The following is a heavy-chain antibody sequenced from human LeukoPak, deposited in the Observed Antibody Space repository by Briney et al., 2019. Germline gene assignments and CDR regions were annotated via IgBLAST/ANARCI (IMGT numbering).Heavy chain of an antibody. CDR2: ISGSGGST. Sequence: GGSLRLSCAASGFTFSSYAMSWVRQAPGKGLEWVSAISGSGGSTYYADSVKGRFTISRDNSKNTLYLQMSSLRAEDTAVYYCAEGFSSSWYNPYYFDYWGQGTLVTVSS. D-gene: IGHD6-13*01. V-gene: IGHV3-23*01. CDR1: GFTFSSYA. CDR3: AEGFSSSWYNPYYFDY. J-gene: IGHJ4*02.